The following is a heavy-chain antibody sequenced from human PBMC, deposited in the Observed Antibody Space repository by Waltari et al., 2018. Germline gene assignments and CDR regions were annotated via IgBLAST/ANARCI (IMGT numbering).Heavy chain of an antibody. V-gene: IGHV4-39*07. D-gene: IGHD6-19*01. J-gene: IGHJ6*02. Sequence: QLQLQESGPGLVKPSETLSLTCTVSGGSISSSSYYWGGLRQPPGKGLEWIGGLYYSGSTYYNPSLKSRVTISVDTSKNQFSLKLSSVTAADTAVYYCARGGRGTVAGLGGMDVWGQGTTVTVSS. CDR1: GGSISSSSYY. CDR3: ARGGRGTVAGLGGMDV. CDR2: LYYSGST.